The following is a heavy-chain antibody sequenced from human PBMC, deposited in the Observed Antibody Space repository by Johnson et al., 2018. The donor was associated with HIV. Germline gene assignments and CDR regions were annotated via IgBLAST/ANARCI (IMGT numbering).Heavy chain of an antibody. CDR2: ISYDGSNK. Sequence: QVQLVESGGGVVQPGRSLRLSCAASGFTFSSYGMHWVRQAPGKGLEWVAVISYDGSNKYYADSVKGRFTISRVNPKNTLYLQMNSLRAEDTAVYYCAKEGRYVEGAFDIWGQGTMVTVSS. CDR1: GFTFSSYG. CDR3: AKEGRYVEGAFDI. D-gene: IGHD5-12*01. V-gene: IGHV3-30*18. J-gene: IGHJ3*02.